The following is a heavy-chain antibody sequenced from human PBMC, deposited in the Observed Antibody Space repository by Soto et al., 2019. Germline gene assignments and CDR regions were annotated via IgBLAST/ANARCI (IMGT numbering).Heavy chain of an antibody. J-gene: IGHJ6*02. CDR1: GYSFASYA. V-gene: IGHV1-18*01. D-gene: IGHD3-16*01. Sequence: ASVKVSCKASGYSFASYAISWVRQAPGQGLEWMGWISAYNGDTNYAQKLQGRVTMTTDTSTSTAYMELRSLRSDDTAVYYCARAGGVRREMDVWGQGTTVTVSS. CDR2: ISAYNGDT. CDR3: ARAGGVRREMDV.